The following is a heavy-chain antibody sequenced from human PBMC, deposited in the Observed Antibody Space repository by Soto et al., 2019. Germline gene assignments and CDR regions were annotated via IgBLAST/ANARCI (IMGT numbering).Heavy chain of an antibody. D-gene: IGHD3-3*01. CDR3: ARDVSRNPYDFWSTPYYYYYYMDV. CDR2: MNPNSGNT. Sequence: GASVKVSCKASRYTFTSYDINWARQATGQGLEWMGWMNPNSGNTGYAQKFQGRVTMTRNTSISTAYMELSSLRSEDTAVYYCARDVSRNPYDFWSTPYYYYYYMDVWGKGTTVTVSS. J-gene: IGHJ6*03. V-gene: IGHV1-8*01. CDR1: RYTFTSYD.